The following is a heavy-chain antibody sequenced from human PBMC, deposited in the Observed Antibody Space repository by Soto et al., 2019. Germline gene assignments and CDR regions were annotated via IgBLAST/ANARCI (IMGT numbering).Heavy chain of an antibody. CDR2: IYYSGST. J-gene: IGHJ4*02. D-gene: IGHD6-19*01. Sequence: QVQLQESGPGLVKPSETLSLTCTVSGGSVSSGRYYWSWSRQPPGKGLEWIGYIYYSGSTNYKSSLKSRVTISVDTSKNQFSLKLNSVTAADTAVYYCARSGAGSGWLGGQGTLVNVSS. CDR1: GGSVSSGRYY. CDR3: ARSGAGSGWL. V-gene: IGHV4-61*01.